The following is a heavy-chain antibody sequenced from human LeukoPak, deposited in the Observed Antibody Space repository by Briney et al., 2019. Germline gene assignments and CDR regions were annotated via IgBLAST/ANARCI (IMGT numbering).Heavy chain of an antibody. V-gene: IGHV3-23*01. J-gene: IGHJ4*02. CDR2: ISGGDDST. CDR3: AKECSFGACYSDF. D-gene: IGHD2-21*02. Sequence: GGSLRLSCATSGFIFSNYGIHWVRQAPGKGLEWVSAISGGDDSTYYADSVKGRFTISRDNSKNRLYLQMNSLRAEDTAIYYCAKECSFGACYSDFWGQGTLVTVSS. CDR1: GFIFSNYG.